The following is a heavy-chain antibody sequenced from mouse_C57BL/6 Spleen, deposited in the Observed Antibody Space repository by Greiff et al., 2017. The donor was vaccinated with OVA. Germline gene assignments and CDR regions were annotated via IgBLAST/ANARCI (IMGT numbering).Heavy chain of an antibody. V-gene: IGHV1-64*01. CDR2: IHPNSGST. CDR3: ARDGLGRSYFDY. D-gene: IGHD4-1*01. CDR1: GYTFTSYW. J-gene: IGHJ2*01. Sequence: QVQLQQPGAELVKPGASVKLSCKASGYTFTSYWMHWVKQRPGQGLEWIGMIHPNSGSTNYNEKFKSKATLTVDKSSSTTYMQLSSLTSEDSAVYYCARDGLGRSYFDYWGQGTTLTVSS.